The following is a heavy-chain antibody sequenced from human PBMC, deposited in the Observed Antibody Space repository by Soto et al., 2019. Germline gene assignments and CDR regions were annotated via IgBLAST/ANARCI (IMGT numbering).Heavy chain of an antibody. V-gene: IGHV4-39*01. Sequence: QMQLKEAGPGLVKTSETLSLTCTVSGSSISSSSYYWGWIRQPPGKWLEWIGSIYYCGSTYYKPSLKRRVTISVDTSKNPCPLKLSSVTAEDTAVYYCARRGSRSWYGYWGQGTLVTVSS. D-gene: IGHD6-13*01. CDR3: ARRGSRSWYGY. CDR1: GSSISSSSYY. CDR2: IYYCGST. J-gene: IGHJ4*02.